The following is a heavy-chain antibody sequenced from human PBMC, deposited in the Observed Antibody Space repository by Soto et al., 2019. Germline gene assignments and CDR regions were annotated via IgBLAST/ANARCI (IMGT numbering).Heavy chain of an antibody. Sequence: EVHLVESGGGLVQPGGPLRLSCVASGFTFSDYNMNWVRQAPGKGLEWVSFISGRSNTIYYADSVKGRFTISRENAKNPLYLLMNSLRVEDRAVYYCTREGGGSGFFSDFWGQADLVTVSS. D-gene: IGHD3-22*01. CDR1: GFTFSDYN. CDR2: ISGRSNTI. CDR3: TREGGGSGFFSDF. V-gene: IGHV3-48*01. J-gene: IGHJ4*02.